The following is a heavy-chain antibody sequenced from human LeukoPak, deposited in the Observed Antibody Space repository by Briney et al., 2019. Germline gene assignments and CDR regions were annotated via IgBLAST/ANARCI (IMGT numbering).Heavy chain of an antibody. V-gene: IGHV1-3*01. CDR3: VRETGYCGGDCYSGAFDI. CDR1: GYTFTSYV. CDR2: INAGNGNT. J-gene: IGHJ3*02. D-gene: IGHD2-21*02. Sequence: ASVKVSCKASGYTFTSYVMHWVRQAPGQRLEWMGWINAGNGNTKYSQKFQGRVTITRDTSASTVYMELSSLRSADTAVYYCVRETGYCGGDCYSGAFDIWGQGTMVPVSS.